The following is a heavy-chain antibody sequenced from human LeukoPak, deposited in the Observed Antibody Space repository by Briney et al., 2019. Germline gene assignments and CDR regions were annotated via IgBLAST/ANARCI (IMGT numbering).Heavy chain of an antibody. J-gene: IGHJ5*02. CDR3: ARVHSIAVANEWFDP. D-gene: IGHD6-19*01. CDR2: IYYSGST. Sequence: SETLSLTCTVSGGSISSYYWSWIRQPPGKGLEWIGYIYYSGSTNYNPSLMSRVTISVDTSKNQFSLKLSSVTAADTAVYYCARVHSIAVANEWFDPWGQGTLVTVSS. V-gene: IGHV4-59*01. CDR1: GGSISSYY.